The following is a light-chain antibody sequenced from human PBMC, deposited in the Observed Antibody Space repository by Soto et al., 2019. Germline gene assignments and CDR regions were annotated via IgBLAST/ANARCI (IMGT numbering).Light chain of an antibody. CDR2: GVS. V-gene: IGKV3-15*01. CDR3: QHYGSSPGLT. CDR1: QSVNNN. Sequence: EVVMTQSPATLSVFPGERATLSCRASQSVNNNLAWYQQKPGQAPRLLIHGVSTRATGIPARFSGSGSGTEFTLTISRLESEDSAVYYCQHYGSSPGLTFGGGTKVDIK. J-gene: IGKJ4*01.